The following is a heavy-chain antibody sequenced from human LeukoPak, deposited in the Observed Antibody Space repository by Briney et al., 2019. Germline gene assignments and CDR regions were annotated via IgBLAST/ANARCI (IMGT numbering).Heavy chain of an antibody. CDR2: INHSGST. Sequence: PSETLSLTCAVYGGSFSGYYWSWIRQPPGKGLEWIGEINHSGSTNYNPSLKSRVTISVDTSKNQFSLKLSSVTAADTAVYYCARETGIRGYCRSTSCSYYMDVWGKGTTVTVSS. J-gene: IGHJ6*03. CDR3: ARETGIRGYCRSTSCSYYMDV. D-gene: IGHD2-2*01. V-gene: IGHV4-34*01. CDR1: GGSFSGYY.